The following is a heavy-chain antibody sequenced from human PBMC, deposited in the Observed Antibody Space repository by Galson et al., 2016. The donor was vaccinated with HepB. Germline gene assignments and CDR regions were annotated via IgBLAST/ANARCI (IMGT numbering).Heavy chain of an antibody. CDR1: GFTFTSYA. CDR2: ISSNGGTT. D-gene: IGHD2/OR15-2a*01. CDR3: VRDHYPDKTTYYYWYFDL. Sequence: SLRLSCAASGFTFTSYAMHWVRPAPGKGLQYVSAISSNGGTTYYADSVKGRFTISRVNSKNTLYLQISGLRPDDSAIYYCVRDHYPDKTTYYYWYFDLWGRGTLVTVSS. J-gene: IGHJ2*01. V-gene: IGHV3-64D*06.